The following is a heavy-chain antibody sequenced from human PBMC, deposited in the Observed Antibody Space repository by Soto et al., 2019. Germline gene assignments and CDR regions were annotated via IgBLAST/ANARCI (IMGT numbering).Heavy chain of an antibody. CDR2: ISSSSSYI. CDR1: GFTFSSYS. V-gene: IGHV3-21*01. D-gene: IGHD2-2*01. CDR3: ARFVDCSSTSCYLYNWFDP. Sequence: PGGSLRLSCAASGFTFSSYSMNWVRQAPGKGLEWVSSISSSSSYIYYADSVKGRFTISRDNAKNSLYLQMNSLRAEDTAVYYCARFVDCSSTSCYLYNWFDPWGQGTLVTVSS. J-gene: IGHJ5*02.